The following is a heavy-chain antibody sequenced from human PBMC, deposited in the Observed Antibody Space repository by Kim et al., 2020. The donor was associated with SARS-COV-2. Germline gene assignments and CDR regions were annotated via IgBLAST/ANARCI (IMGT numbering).Heavy chain of an antibody. J-gene: IGHJ3*01. CDR3: ARGLVGIPASLLVALNL. CDR2: TIPFFGSI. V-gene: IGHV1-69*13. D-gene: IGHD2-21*01. CDR1: GGTFSNYA. Sequence: SVKVSCKASGGTFSNYAMNWVRQAPGQGLEWMGETIPFFGSINYAQRFKGKVTISAAESTATAFLELANLTSEDTAVYFCARGLVGIPASLLVALNLWGQGTPVIVSP.